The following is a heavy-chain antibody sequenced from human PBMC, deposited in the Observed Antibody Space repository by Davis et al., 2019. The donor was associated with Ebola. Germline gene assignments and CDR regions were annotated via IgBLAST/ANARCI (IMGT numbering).Heavy chain of an antibody. CDR1: GFSFTNHW. CDR2: IDGRDFNT. V-gene: IGHV5-10-1*01. CDR3: ARQGSSGWYGGYYYGMDV. D-gene: IGHD6-19*01. Sequence: GESLKISCKGSGFSFTNHWITWVRQMPGKGLEWMGRIDGRDFNTNYSPSLQGHVTISIDKSSSTAYLQLNSLKASDTAIYYCARQGSSGWYGGYYYGMDVWGQGTTVTVSS. J-gene: IGHJ6*02.